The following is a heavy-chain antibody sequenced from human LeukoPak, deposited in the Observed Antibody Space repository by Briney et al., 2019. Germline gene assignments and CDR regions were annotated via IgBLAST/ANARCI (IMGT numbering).Heavy chain of an antibody. CDR1: GGSMSGFF. CDR2: IYYSGRST. V-gene: IGHV4-59*07. CDR3: ARTSRHYYGSGTNLTPWPAGMDV. D-gene: IGHD3-10*01. J-gene: IGHJ6*02. Sequence: SDTLSLTCTVSGGSMSGFFWTWIRQPPGKELEWIGSIYYSGRSTKYNPSLKIRVTVSVDTSKSQFFLKLNSATAADTAVYFCARTSRHYYGSGTNLTPWPAGMDVWGQGTTVTVSS.